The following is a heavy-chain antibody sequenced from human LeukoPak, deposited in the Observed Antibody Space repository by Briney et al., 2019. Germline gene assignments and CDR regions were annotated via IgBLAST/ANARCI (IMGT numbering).Heavy chain of an antibody. J-gene: IGHJ4*02. Sequence: GGSLRLSCAGSGFTFSDYSINRVRQAPGKGLEWVSSINPTSSSIYYADAVRGRFTISRDNAKSSLYLQMNGLTVEDTAVYYCVRLRRNSDRSYYYYYYDHWGQGILVTVSS. CDR1: GFTFSDYS. CDR2: INPTSSSI. CDR3: VRLRRNSDRSYYYYYYDH. D-gene: IGHD3-22*01. V-gene: IGHV3-21*01.